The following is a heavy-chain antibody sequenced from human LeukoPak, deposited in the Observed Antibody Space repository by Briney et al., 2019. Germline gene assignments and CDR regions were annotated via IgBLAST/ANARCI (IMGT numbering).Heavy chain of an antibody. D-gene: IGHD6-6*01. J-gene: IGHJ6*02. Sequence: GASVKVSCKASGYTFTSYGISWVRQAPGQGLEWMGWISAYNGNTNYAQKLQGRVTMTTDTSTSTAYMELGSLRSDDTAVYYCARDVRRGVAARRSYYYYGMDVWGQGPTVTVSS. CDR1: GYTFTSYG. V-gene: IGHV1-18*01. CDR2: ISAYNGNT. CDR3: ARDVRRGVAARRSYYYYGMDV.